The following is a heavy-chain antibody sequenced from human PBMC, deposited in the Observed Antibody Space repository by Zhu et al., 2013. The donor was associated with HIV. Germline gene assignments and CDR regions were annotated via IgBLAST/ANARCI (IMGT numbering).Heavy chain of an antibody. CDR2: INPKNGDT. Sequence: QVHLVQSGAEVKKPGASVKISCKASGYPFIGYYLHWVRQAPGQGLEWMGYINPKNGDTNLAQKFQARVTMTRDTSLTTVFMEFHSLTSDDTAVYYCARMDKGSCTETTCPDWFDPWGQGTLVTVSS. CDR3: ARMDKGSCTETTCPDWFDP. CDR1: GYPFIGYY. V-gene: IGHV1-2*02. D-gene: IGHD2-8*02. J-gene: IGHJ5*02.